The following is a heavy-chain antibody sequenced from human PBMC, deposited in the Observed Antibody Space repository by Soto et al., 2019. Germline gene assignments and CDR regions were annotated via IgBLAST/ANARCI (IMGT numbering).Heavy chain of an antibody. V-gene: IGHV3-23*01. CDR3: AEDAVNSGSYFQAFDI. Sequence: EVQLLESGGGLVQPGGSLRLSCAASGFTFSSYAMSWVRQAPGKGLEWVSAISGSGGSTYYADSVKGRFTISRDNSKNTLYLQMNSLRAEDTAVYYCAEDAVNSGSYFQAFDIWGQGTMVTVSS. J-gene: IGHJ3*02. D-gene: IGHD1-26*01. CDR1: GFTFSSYA. CDR2: ISGSGGST.